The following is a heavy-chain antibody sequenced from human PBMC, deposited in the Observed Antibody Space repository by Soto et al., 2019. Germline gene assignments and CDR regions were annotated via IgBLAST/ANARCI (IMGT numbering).Heavy chain of an antibody. CDR1: GYTFTSYG. CDR2: ISAYNGNT. Sequence: ASVEVSCTASGYTFTSYGMSWVRQAPGQGLEWMGWISAYNGNTNYAQKLQGRVTMTTDTSTSTAYMELRSLRSDDTAVYYCARDDSGPYFDYWGQGTLVTVSS. CDR3: ARDDSGPYFDY. V-gene: IGHV1-18*01. J-gene: IGHJ4*02. D-gene: IGHD5-12*01.